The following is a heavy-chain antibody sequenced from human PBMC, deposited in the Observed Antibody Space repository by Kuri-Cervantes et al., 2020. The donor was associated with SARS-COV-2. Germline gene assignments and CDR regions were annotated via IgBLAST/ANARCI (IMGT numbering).Heavy chain of an antibody. CDR3: ARQSADCSSTSCYIDY. V-gene: IGHV5-51*01. CDR2: IYPGDSDT. CDR1: GYSFTSYW. D-gene: IGHD2-2*02. Sequence: GGSLRLSCKGSGYSFTSYWIGWVRQMPRKGLEWMGIIYPGDSDTRYSPSFQGQVTISADKSISTAYLQWSSLKASDTAMYYCARQSADCSSTSCYIDYWGQGTLVTVSS. J-gene: IGHJ4*02.